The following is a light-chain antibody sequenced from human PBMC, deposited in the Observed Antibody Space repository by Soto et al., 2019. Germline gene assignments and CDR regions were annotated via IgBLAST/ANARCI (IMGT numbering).Light chain of an antibody. Sequence: QSVLTQAPSASGAPGQSGSISCTGTSSDVGGYNCVSWYQQHPGKAPKLMIYEVSKRPSGVPDRFSGSKSGNTASLTVSGLQAEDEADYYCCSYAGSNNFPYVFGTGTKVTVL. J-gene: IGLJ1*01. V-gene: IGLV2-8*01. CDR1: SSDVGGYNC. CDR3: CSYAGSNNFPYV. CDR2: EVS.